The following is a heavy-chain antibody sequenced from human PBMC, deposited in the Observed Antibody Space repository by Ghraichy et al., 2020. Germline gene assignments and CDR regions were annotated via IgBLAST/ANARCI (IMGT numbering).Heavy chain of an antibody. V-gene: IGHV3-23*01. Sequence: GGSLRLSCAASRFTFSSYAISWVRQAPGKGLEWVSGISSSGSRTYYADSVKGRFSISRDNSKSTLYLQMNSLRAEETAVYYCAKGGSTVRFFYYNGMDVWGQGTTVTVSS. CDR3: AKGGSTVRFFYYNGMDV. CDR2: ISSSGSRT. CDR1: RFTFSSYA. D-gene: IGHD4-17*01. J-gene: IGHJ6*02.